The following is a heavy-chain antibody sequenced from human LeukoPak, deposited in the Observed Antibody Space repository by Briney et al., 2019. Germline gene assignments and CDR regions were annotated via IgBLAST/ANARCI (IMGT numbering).Heavy chain of an antibody. CDR3: TRFRSGAQPYYDS. D-gene: IGHD3-10*01. V-gene: IGHV3-49*04. CDR2: IRSKAYGGTT. Sequence: PGGSLRLSCTASGFTFGDYALSWVRQAPGKGLKWVGLIRSKAYGGTTEYAASVKGRFTVSRDDSKSIAYLQMDSLNAEDTAVYYCTRFRSGAQPYYDSWGQGTLVTVSS. CDR1: GFTFGDYA. J-gene: IGHJ4*02.